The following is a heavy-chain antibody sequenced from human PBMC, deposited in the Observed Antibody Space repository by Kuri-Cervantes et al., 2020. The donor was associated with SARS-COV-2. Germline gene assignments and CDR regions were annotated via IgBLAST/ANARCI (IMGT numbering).Heavy chain of an antibody. J-gene: IGHJ6*02. CDR1: GGSFNGYH. Sequence: SETLSLTCGVYGGSFNGYHWSWIRQPPGKGLEWIGEINHSGSTNYNPSLKSRVTISVDTSKNQFSLKLSSVTAADTAVYYCAGSSGWYTYYYYGMDVWGQGTTVTVSS. CDR3: AGSSGWYTYYYYGMDV. CDR2: INHSGST. D-gene: IGHD6-19*01. V-gene: IGHV4-34*01.